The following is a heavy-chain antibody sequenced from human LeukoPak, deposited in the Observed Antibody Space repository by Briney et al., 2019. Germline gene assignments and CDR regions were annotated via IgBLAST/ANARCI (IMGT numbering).Heavy chain of an antibody. J-gene: IGHJ4*02. CDR3: ARGFHYDSSGPQTSFDY. D-gene: IGHD3-22*01. CDR2: INHSGST. V-gene: IGHV4-34*01. CDR1: GGSCSGYY. Sequence: SETLSLTCAVYGGSCSGYYWSWIRQPPGKGLEWIGEINHSGSTNYNPSLKSRVTISVDTSKNQLSLKLSSVTAADTAVYYCARGFHYDSSGPQTSFDYWGQGTLVTVSS.